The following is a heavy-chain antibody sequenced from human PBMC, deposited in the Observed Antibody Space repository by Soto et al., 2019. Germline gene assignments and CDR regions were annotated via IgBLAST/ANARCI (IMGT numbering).Heavy chain of an antibody. CDR3: AKVRGYGSGSYYYDY. CDR2: ISGSGGST. J-gene: IGHJ4*02. V-gene: IGHV3-23*01. CDR1: GFTFSSYA. Sequence: GGSLRLSCAASGFTFSSYAMSWVRQAPGKGLEWVSAISGSGGSTYYADSVKGRFTISRDNSKNTLYLQMNSLRAEDTAVYFCAKVRGYGSGSYYYDYWGQGTLVTVSS. D-gene: IGHD3-10*01.